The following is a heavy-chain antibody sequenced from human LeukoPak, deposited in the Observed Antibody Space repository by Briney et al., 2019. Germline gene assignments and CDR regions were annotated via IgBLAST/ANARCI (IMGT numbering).Heavy chain of an antibody. D-gene: IGHD6-19*01. CDR1: GDSITSGSYY. Sequence: PSETLSLTCTVSGDSITSGSYYWSWIRQPAGKGLEWIGRIYTSGSTNYNPSLKSRATISVDTSKNQFSLKLSSVTAADTAVYYCARGSGWYAFDIWGQGIMVTVSS. CDR2: IYTSGST. V-gene: IGHV4-61*02. J-gene: IGHJ3*02. CDR3: ARGSGWYAFDI.